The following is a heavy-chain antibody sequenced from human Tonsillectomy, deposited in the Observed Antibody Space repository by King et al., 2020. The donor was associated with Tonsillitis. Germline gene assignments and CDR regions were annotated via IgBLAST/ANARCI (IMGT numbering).Heavy chain of an antibody. CDR1: GVSISSSC. D-gene: IGHD3-22*01. V-gene: IGHV4-4*07. CDR3: AREDYYDSSGYAGI. Sequence: VQLQESGPGLVKPSETLSLTCTVSGVSISSSCWNWIRQPAGKGLQWIGRIYASGSPNYNPSLKSRLTMSVDTSKNQVSLKLRSVTAADTAVYYCAREDYYDSSGYAGIWGQGTMVTVSS. J-gene: IGHJ3*02. CDR2: IYASGSP.